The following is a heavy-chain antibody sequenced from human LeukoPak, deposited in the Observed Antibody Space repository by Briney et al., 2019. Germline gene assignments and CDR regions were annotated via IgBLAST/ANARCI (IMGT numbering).Heavy chain of an antibody. V-gene: IGHV4-34*01. CDR3: AQLRGYFDL. J-gene: IGHJ2*01. Sequence: PAETLSLTCAVYGGSFSGYYWSWIRQPPGKGLEWIGEINHSRSTNYNPSLKSRVTISVDTSKNQFSLKLSSVTAADTAVYYCAQLRGYFDLWGRGTLVTDSS. CDR2: INHSRST. CDR1: GGSFSGYY. D-gene: IGHD5-24*01.